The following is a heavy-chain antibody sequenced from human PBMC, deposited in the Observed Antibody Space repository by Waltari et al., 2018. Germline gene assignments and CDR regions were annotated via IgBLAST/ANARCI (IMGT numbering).Heavy chain of an antibody. CDR3: ARVDDFWIGYYLFDY. J-gene: IGHJ4*02. CDR2: MNPNSGNT. CDR1: GYTFTSYD. Sequence: QVQLVQSGAEVKKPGASVKVSCKASGYTFTSYDISWVRQATGQGLEWMGWMNPNSGNTGYAQKFQGRVTMTRNTSISTAYMELSSLRSEDTADYYCARVDDFWIGYYLFDYWGQGTLVTVSS. D-gene: IGHD3-3*01. V-gene: IGHV1-8*02.